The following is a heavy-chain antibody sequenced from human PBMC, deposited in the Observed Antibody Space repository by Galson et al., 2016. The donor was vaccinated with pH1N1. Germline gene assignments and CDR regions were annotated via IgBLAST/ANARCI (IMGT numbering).Heavy chain of an antibody. Sequence: PALVKPTQTLTLTCGFSGFSLSTSGMCVSWIRQPPGKALEWLALIDWDDDKYYSTSLKTRLTISKDTSKNRVVLTMTNMDPVDTATYYCARFLYGDYSGYFDYWGQGTLVTVSS. V-gene: IGHV2-70*01. CDR1: GFSLSTSGMC. CDR2: IDWDDDK. J-gene: IGHJ4*02. CDR3: ARFLYGDYSGYFDY. D-gene: IGHD4-17*01.